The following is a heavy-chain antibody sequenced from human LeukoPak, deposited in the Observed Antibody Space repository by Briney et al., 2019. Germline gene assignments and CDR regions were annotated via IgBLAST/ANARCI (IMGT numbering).Heavy chain of an antibody. CDR1: GGSFSGYY. CDR2: INHSGST. Sequence: SSETLSLTCAVYGGSFSGYYWSWIRQPPGKGLEWIGEINHSGSTNYNPSLKSRVTISVDTSKNQFSLKLSSVTAADTAVYYCARGGEDFWSGYLDYWGQGTLVTVSS. J-gene: IGHJ4*02. V-gene: IGHV4-34*01. D-gene: IGHD3-3*01. CDR3: ARGGEDFWSGYLDY.